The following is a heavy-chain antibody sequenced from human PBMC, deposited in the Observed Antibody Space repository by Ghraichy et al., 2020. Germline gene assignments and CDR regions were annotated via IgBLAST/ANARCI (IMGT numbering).Heavy chain of an antibody. J-gene: IGHJ4*02. CDR1: GFTFSSYS. CDR2: ISSSSTMYI. D-gene: IGHD1-26*01. V-gene: IGHV3-48*02. Sequence: GGSLRLSCAASGFTFSSYSMNWVRQAPGKGLEWVSYISSSSTMYIYYADSVKGRFTISRDIAKNSLYLQMNSLRAEDTAVYYCARDSIVGATVDYWGQGTLVTVSS. CDR3: ARDSIVGATVDY.